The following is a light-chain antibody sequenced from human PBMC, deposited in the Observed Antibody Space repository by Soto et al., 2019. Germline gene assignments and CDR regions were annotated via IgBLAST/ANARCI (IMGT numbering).Light chain of an antibody. V-gene: IGKV3-11*01. J-gene: IGKJ3*01. Sequence: EIVLTQSPATLSLSPGERATLSCRASQSVSIYLAWYQQKPGQAPRLLIYDASNRATGLPARFSGSGSWTDFTLTHSSVDPEDFAVYYCQQRSNWPLTFGPGTKVDIK. CDR3: QQRSNWPLT. CDR1: QSVSIY. CDR2: DAS.